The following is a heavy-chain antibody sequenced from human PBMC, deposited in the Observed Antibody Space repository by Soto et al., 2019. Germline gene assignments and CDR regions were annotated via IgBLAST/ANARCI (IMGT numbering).Heavy chain of an antibody. CDR1: GFTFSSYW. CDR2: IKQDGSEK. D-gene: IGHD1-20*01. Sequence: EVQLVESGGGLVQPGGSLRVSCAASGFTFSSYWMSWVRQFPGKGLEWVANIKQDGSEKYYVDSVKGRFTISRDNAKNSLNLQMNSLRAEDTAVYYCARDHRVGMNWFDPWGQGTLVTVSS. V-gene: IGHV3-7*01. CDR3: ARDHRVGMNWFDP. J-gene: IGHJ5*02.